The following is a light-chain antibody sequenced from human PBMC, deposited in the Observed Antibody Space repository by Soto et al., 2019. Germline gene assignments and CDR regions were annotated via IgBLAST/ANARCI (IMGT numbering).Light chain of an antibody. CDR1: SSDVGSYNL. V-gene: IGLV2-23*03. CDR2: EGS. Sequence: QSALTQPASVSGSPGQSITISCTGTSSDVGSYNLVSWYQQHPGTAPKLMIYEGSKRPSGVSNRFSGSKSGNTASLTISGLQAADEADYYCCSYAGSSTFAYVFGPGTKLTVL. J-gene: IGLJ1*01. CDR3: CSYAGSSTFAYV.